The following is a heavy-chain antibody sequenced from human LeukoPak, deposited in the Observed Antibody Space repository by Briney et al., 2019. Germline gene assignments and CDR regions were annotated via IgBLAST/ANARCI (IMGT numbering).Heavy chain of an antibody. V-gene: IGHV3-23*01. J-gene: IGHJ4*02. CDR3: AKDGYIVVVPAATGLDY. CDR1: GFTFSSYA. D-gene: IGHD2-2*01. Sequence: PGGSLRLSCAASGFTFSSYAMSWVRQASGKGLEWVSAISGSGGSTYYADSVKGRFTISRDNSKNTLYLQMNSLRAEDTAVYYCAKDGYIVVVPAATGLDYWGQGTLVTVYS. CDR2: ISGSGGST.